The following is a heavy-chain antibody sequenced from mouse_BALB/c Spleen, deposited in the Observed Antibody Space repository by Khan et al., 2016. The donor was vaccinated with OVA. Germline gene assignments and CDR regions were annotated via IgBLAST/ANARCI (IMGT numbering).Heavy chain of an antibody. CDR3: ARSTYRYAFVY. CDR2: IIYTGYT. Sequence: QQSGPSLVKPSQTLSLTCSVTGDSITSGYWNWIRKFPGNKLEYMGYIIYTGYTYYHPSLKSRISITRHTSKNQYYLQLKSVTDEDTATYYCARSTYRYAFVYWGQGTLVTVSA. V-gene: IGHV3-8*02. CDR1: GDSITSGY. D-gene: IGHD2-14*01. J-gene: IGHJ3*01.